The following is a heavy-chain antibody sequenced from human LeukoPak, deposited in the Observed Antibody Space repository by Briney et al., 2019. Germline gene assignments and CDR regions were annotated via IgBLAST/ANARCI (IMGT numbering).Heavy chain of an antibody. CDR1: GFTFSSYS. D-gene: IGHD1-26*01. CDR3: ARDIGIDY. Sequence: GGSLRLSCASSGFTFSSYSMIWVREAPGKVLEWVSSISSSSSYIYYADSVKGRFTISRDNAKNSLYLQMNSLRAEDTAVYYCARDIGIDYWGQGTLVTVSS. J-gene: IGHJ4*02. CDR2: ISSSSSYI. V-gene: IGHV3-21*01.